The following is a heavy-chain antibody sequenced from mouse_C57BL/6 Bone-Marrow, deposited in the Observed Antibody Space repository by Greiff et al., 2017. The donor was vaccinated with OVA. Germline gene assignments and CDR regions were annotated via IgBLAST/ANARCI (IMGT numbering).Heavy chain of an antibody. CDR1: GYTFTSYW. D-gene: IGHD1-1*01. CDR2: IYPGSGST. CDR3: ARPPCYYGSSLYAMDY. Sequence: QVHVKQPGAELVKPGASVKMSCKASGYTFTSYWITWVKQRPGQGLEWIGDIYPGSGSTNYNEKFKSKATLTVDTSSSTAYMQLSSLTSEDSAVYYCARPPCYYGSSLYAMDYWGQGTSVTVSS. J-gene: IGHJ4*01. V-gene: IGHV1-55*01.